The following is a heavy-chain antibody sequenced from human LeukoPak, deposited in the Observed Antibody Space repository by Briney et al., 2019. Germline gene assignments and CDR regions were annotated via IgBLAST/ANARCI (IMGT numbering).Heavy chain of an antibody. V-gene: IGHV4-34*01. Sequence: SETLSLTCAVYGGPFSGYYWSWIRQPPGKGLEWIGEINHSGSTNYNPSLKSRVTISVDTSKNQFSLKLSSVTAADTAVYYCARGRKYIPLEYWGQGTLVTVSS. D-gene: IGHD5-18*01. CDR3: ARGRKYIPLEY. J-gene: IGHJ4*02. CDR2: INHSGST. CDR1: GGPFSGYY.